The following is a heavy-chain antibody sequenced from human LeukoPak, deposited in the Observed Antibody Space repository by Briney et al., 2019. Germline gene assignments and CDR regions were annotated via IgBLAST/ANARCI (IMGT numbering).Heavy chain of an antibody. CDR2: ISAYNGNT. CDR1: GYTFTSYG. Sequence: HWASVKVSCKASGYTFTSYGISWVRQAPGQGLEWMGWISAYNGNTNHAQKLQGRVTMTTDTSTSTAYMELSSLRSDDTAVYYCARVPTLGIYYYYHYMDVWGKGTTVTVSS. J-gene: IGHJ6*03. CDR3: ARVPTLGIYYYYHYMDV. V-gene: IGHV1-18*01. D-gene: IGHD1-26*01.